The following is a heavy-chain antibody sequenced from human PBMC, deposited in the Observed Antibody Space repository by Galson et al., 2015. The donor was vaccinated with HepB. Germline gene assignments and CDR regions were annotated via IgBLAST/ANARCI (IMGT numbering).Heavy chain of an antibody. CDR1: GYTFTSYD. CDR3: ARVGARGSGWNDKAFDI. V-gene: IGHV1-8*01. D-gene: IGHD1-1*01. J-gene: IGHJ3*02. CDR2: LNPNSGNT. Sequence: SVKVSCKASGYTFTSYDINWVRQATGQGPEWMGWLNPNSGNTGYAQKFQGRVTMIRNTSISTAYMELSSLRSEDTAVYYCARVGARGSGWNDKAFDIWGQGTMVTVSS.